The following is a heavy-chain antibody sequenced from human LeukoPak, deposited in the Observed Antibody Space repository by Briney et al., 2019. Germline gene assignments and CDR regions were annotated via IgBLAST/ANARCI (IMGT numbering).Heavy chain of an antibody. J-gene: IGHJ5*02. V-gene: IGHV3-11*04. D-gene: IGHD3-22*01. CDR2: ISSSGSTI. Sequence: GGSLRLSXAASGFTFSDYYMSWIRQAPGKGLEWVSYISSSGSTIYYADSVKGRFTISRDNAKNSLYLQMNSLRAEDTAVYYCARMYYYDPAWFDPWGQGTLVTVSS. CDR3: ARMYYYDPAWFDP. CDR1: GFTFSDYY.